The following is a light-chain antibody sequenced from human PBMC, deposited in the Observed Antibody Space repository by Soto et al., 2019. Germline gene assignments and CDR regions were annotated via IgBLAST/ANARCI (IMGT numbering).Light chain of an antibody. CDR1: QSVSSN. CDR3: QQYSSSPRT. J-gene: IGKJ1*01. Sequence: EIVLTQSPGTVSLSPGERATLSCRASQSVSSNLAWYQQKPGQAPRLLIYGASTRATGIPDRFSGSGSGTDFTLTISRLEPEDFAVYYCQQYSSSPRTFGQGTKVDIK. V-gene: IGKV3-20*01. CDR2: GAS.